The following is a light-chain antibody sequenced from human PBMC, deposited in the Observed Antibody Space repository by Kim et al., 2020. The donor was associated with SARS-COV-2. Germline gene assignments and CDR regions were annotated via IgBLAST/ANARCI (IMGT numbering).Light chain of an antibody. V-gene: IGLV2-23*01. CDR3: CSYAGSSTVV. CDR1: RGDVGSYNL. J-gene: IGLJ2*01. Sequence: GQSITIAFTGTRGDVGSYNLVSWYQQHPGKAPKLMIYEGSKRPSGVSNRFSGSKSGNTASLTISGLQAEDEADYYCCSYAGSSTVVFGGGTQLTVL. CDR2: EGS.